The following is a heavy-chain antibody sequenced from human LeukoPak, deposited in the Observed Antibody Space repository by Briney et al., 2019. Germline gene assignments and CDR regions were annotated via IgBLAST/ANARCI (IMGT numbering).Heavy chain of an antibody. Sequence: PGGSLRLSCAASGFIINYYYMTWIRQTPGKGLEWISDISDTGFTTQYADSVKGRFTISRDNAKNSTYLQMTSLRGEDTAMYYCARMFCGATACNSWGPHYFDNWGQGTLVTVSS. CDR2: ISDTGFTT. V-gene: IGHV3-11*01. CDR3: ARMFCGATACNSWGPHYFDN. J-gene: IGHJ4*02. CDR1: GFIINYYY. D-gene: IGHD2-15*01.